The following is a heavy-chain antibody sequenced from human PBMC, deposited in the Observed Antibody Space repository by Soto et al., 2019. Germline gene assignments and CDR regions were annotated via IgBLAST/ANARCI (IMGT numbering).Heavy chain of an antibody. Sequence: QTLSLTCAISGDSVSRNSDVWNGFRQYTWSGLEWMGRSYYRSMRYCVYAVSVKGRLTIKPDTAKNQFSLQRNSVTPEDTAVYYSARGPTALDPSRQGTLVTVSS. CDR1: GDSVSRNSDV. CDR3: ARGPTALDP. V-gene: IGHV6-1*01. CDR2: SYYRSMRYC. J-gene: IGHJ5*02.